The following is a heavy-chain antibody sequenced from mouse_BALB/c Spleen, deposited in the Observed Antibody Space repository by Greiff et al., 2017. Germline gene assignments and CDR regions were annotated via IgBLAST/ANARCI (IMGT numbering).Heavy chain of an antibody. J-gene: IGHJ3*01. CDR3: ARHDYYGWFAY. D-gene: IGHD1-1*01. CDR1: GFTFSSYT. CDR2: ISNGGGST. Sequence: EVKLVESGGGLVQPGGSLKLSCAASGFTFSSYTMSWVRQTPEKRLEWVAYISNGGGSTYYPDTVKGRCTISRDNAKNTLYLQMSSLKSEDTAMYYCARHDYYGWFAYWGQGTLVTVSA. V-gene: IGHV5-12-2*01.